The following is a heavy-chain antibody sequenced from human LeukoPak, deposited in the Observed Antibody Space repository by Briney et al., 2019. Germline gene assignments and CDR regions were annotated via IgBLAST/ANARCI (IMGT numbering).Heavy chain of an antibody. D-gene: IGHD3-10*01. J-gene: IGHJ6*02. CDR3: ARVQAKSWITMVRGVIGYYYYGMDV. CDR2: ISSSGSTI. Sequence: GGSLRLSCAASGFTFSSYEMNWVRQAPGKGLEWVSYISSSGSTIYYADSVKGRFTISRDNAKNSLYLQMNSLRAEDTAVYYCARVQAKSWITMVRGVIGYYYYGMDVWGQGTTVTVSS. CDR1: GFTFSSYE. V-gene: IGHV3-48*03.